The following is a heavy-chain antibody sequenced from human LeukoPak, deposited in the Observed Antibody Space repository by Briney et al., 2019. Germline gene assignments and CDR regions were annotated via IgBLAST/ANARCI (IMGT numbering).Heavy chain of an antibody. CDR1: GGSFSGYY. J-gene: IGHJ4*02. D-gene: IGHD2-15*01. V-gene: IGHV4-34*01. CDR3: ARDKVVTKAFDY. CDR2: INHSGST. Sequence: SETLSLTCAVYGGSFSGYYWSWIRQPPGKGLEWIGEINHSGSTNYNPSLKSRVTISVDMSKNQFSLKLSSVTAADTAVYYCARDKVVTKAFDYWGQGTLVTVSS.